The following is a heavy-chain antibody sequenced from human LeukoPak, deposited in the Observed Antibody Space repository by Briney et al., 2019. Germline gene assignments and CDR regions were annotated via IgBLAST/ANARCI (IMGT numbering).Heavy chain of an antibody. Sequence: ASVKVSCKASGYTFTGYYMHWVRQAPGQGLEWMGWINPNSGGTNYAQKFQGRVTMTRDTSISTAYMELSRLRSDDTAVYYCARSPLGPHSGSYREYYFDYWGQGTLVTVSS. J-gene: IGHJ4*02. CDR1: GYTFTGYY. CDR2: INPNSGGT. D-gene: IGHD1-26*01. V-gene: IGHV1-2*02. CDR3: ARSPLGPHSGSYREYYFDY.